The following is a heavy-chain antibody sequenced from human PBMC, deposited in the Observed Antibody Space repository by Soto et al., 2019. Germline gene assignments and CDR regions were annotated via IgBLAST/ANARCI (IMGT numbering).Heavy chain of an antibody. D-gene: IGHD3-16*01. J-gene: IGHJ6*02. CDR2: ISAYNGNT. V-gene: IGHV1-18*01. Sequence: ASVKVSCKASGYTFTSSGINWVRQAPGQGLEWMGWISAYNGNTNYAQKLQGRVTMTTDTSTSTAYMELRSLRSDDTAVYYCARVITLTKQVLGGYYYGMDVWGQGTMVTVSS. CDR3: ARVITLTKQVLGGYYYGMDV. CDR1: GYTFTSSG.